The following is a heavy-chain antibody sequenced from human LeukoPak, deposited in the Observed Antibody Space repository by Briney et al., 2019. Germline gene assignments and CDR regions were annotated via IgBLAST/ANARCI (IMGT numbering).Heavy chain of an antibody. CDR1: GGSISNYF. CDR2: IYYSGST. Sequence: PSETLSLTCTVSGGSISNYFWTWIRQPPGKGLEWIGYIYYSGSTNYNPSLKSRVTISVDTSKNQFSLKLSSVTAADTAVYYCARCYYDSSGYYYLYYFGFWGQGTLVTVSS. V-gene: IGHV4-59*01. J-gene: IGHJ4*02. CDR3: ARCYYDSSGYYYLYYFGF. D-gene: IGHD3-22*01.